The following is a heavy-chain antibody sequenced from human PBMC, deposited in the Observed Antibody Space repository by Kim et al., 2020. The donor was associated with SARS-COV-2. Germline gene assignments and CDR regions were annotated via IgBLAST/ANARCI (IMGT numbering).Heavy chain of an antibody. Sequence: GRVTITADESTSTAYMELSSLRSEDTAVYYCARAPRGYSGYDWGPGVFDYWGQGTLVTVSS. CDR3: ARAPRGYSGYDWGPGVFDY. V-gene: IGHV1-69*01. D-gene: IGHD5-12*01. J-gene: IGHJ4*02.